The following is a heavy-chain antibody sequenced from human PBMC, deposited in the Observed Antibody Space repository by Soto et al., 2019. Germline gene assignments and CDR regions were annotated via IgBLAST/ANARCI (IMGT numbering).Heavy chain of an antibody. CDR1: GYTFTSYG. J-gene: IGHJ4*02. CDR2: ISAYNGNT. Sequence: QVQLVQSGAEVKKPGASVKVSCKASGYTFTSYGISWVRQAPGQGLEWMGWISAYNGNTNYAQKLQGRVTMTTDTSTSTAYMELRSLRSGDTAVYFCARDRVYYYDSSGYYPFDYWGQGTLVTVSS. V-gene: IGHV1-18*01. D-gene: IGHD3-22*01. CDR3: ARDRVYYYDSSGYYPFDY.